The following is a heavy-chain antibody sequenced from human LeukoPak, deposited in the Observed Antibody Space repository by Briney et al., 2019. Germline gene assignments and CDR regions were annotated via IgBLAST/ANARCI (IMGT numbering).Heavy chain of an antibody. D-gene: IGHD3-22*01. Sequence: SETLSLTCTVSGGSISSSSYYWGWIRQPPGKGLEWIGEINHSGSTNYNPSLKSRVTISVDTSKNQFSLKLSSVTAADTAVYYCARLHYYETFDYWGQGTLVTVSS. CDR2: INHSGST. J-gene: IGHJ4*02. CDR1: GGSISSSSYY. CDR3: ARLHYYETFDY. V-gene: IGHV4-39*07.